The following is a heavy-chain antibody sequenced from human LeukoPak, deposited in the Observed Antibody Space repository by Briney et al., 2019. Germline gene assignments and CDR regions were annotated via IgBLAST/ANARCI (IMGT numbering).Heavy chain of an antibody. CDR3: AAVRGVMGY. J-gene: IGHJ4*02. D-gene: IGHD3-10*02. CDR1: GCTFSYHH. Sequence: GGALRLSCAASGCTFSYHHMDGVRQAPWKGLDGVGRVRDKVYGYTTEYAASVKGRFTISRDDSRSLLYLQMNSLKTEDTAVYYCAAVRGVMGYWGQGTLVTVSS. V-gene: IGHV3-72*01. CDR2: VRDKVYGYTT.